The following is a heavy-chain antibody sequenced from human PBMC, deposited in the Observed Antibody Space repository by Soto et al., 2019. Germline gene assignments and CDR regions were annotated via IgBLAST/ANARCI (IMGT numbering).Heavy chain of an antibody. D-gene: IGHD6-19*01. CDR3: ARATSGWLGVVWFDP. CDR2: IIPIFGTA. V-gene: IGHV1-69*13. CDR1: GGTFSSYA. J-gene: IGHJ5*02. Sequence: GASVKVSCTASGGTFSSYAISWVRQAPGQGLEWMGGIIPIFGTANYAQKFQGRVTITADESTSTAYMELSSLRSEDTAVYYCARATSGWLGVVWFDPWGQGTLVTVSS.